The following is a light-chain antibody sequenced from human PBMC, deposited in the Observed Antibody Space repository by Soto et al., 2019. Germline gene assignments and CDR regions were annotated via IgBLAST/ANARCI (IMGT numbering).Light chain of an antibody. CDR2: GAS. J-gene: IGKJ1*01. CDR3: QQYFSSGT. CDR1: QSVSSDS. Sequence: VVNKSAGTVSLSPGERATLSCRASQSVSSDSLAWYQHKLGQAPRLLIYGASNRATGIPDRFSGSGSGTDFTLTISRLEPEDFAVYYCQQYFSSGTFGQGTKVDIK. V-gene: IGKV3-20*01.